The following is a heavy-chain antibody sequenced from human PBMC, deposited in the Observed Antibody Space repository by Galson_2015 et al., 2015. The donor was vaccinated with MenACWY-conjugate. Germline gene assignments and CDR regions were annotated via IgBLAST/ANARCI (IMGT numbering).Heavy chain of an antibody. D-gene: IGHD2-8*02. Sequence: SLRLSCAASGFTFRRFGMHWVRQAPGKGLEWMAVISYDGSNESYADSVKGRFTISRDNSKNTLYLQMNSLRADDTALYYCAKQIDSTGDSDYWGQGTRVAVSS. J-gene: IGHJ4*02. CDR3: AKQIDSTGDSDY. CDR1: GFTFRRFG. CDR2: ISYDGSNE. V-gene: IGHV3-30*18.